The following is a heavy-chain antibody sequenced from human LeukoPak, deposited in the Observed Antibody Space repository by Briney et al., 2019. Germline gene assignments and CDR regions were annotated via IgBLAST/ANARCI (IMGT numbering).Heavy chain of an antibody. V-gene: IGHV3-74*01. J-gene: IGHJ6*03. CDR1: GFTFSSDW. CDR2: INSDGSST. CDR3: TRGLAAVYYYYYYMDV. Sequence: GGSLRLSCAASGFTFSSDWMHWVRQAPGKGLVWVSRINSDGSSTNYADSVKGRFTISRDNAKDTLYLQMNSLRAEDTAVYYCTRGLAAVYYYYYYMDVWGKGTTVTVSS. D-gene: IGHD6-13*01.